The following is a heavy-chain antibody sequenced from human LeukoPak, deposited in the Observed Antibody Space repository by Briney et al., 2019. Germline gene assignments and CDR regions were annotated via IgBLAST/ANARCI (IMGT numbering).Heavy chain of an antibody. Sequence: GGSLRLSCAASGFTFSSYSMNWVRQAPGKGLEWVSSISSSSSYIYYADSVKGRFTISRDNAKNSLYLQMNSLRAEDTAVYYCARDRAVVWGFDYWGQGTLVTVSS. V-gene: IGHV3-21*01. D-gene: IGHD2-8*02. CDR3: ARDRAVVWGFDY. CDR2: ISSSSSYI. J-gene: IGHJ4*02. CDR1: GFTFSSYS.